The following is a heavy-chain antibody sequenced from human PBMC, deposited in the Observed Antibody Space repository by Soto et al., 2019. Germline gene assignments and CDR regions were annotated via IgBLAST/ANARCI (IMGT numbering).Heavy chain of an antibody. J-gene: IGHJ4*02. V-gene: IGHV4-39*01. CDR3: ARLGWVPIFGVGRHFDY. CDR1: ADSITSTSYY. D-gene: IGHD3-3*01. CDR2: LYYSGNT. Sequence: QLQLQESGPGLVKPSETLSLTCTVSADSITSTSYYWGWIRQPPGKGLEWIGSLYYSGNTYYNPSLNGRLTIAVDTSKNQFSVKLSSVTAAATAVYCCARLGWVPIFGVGRHFDYWGQGTLVTVSS.